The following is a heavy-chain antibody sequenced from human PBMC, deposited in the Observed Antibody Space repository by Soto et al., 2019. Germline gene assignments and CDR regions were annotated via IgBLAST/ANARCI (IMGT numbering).Heavy chain of an antibody. CDR3: AKDRSSTSRYAFDY. J-gene: IGHJ4*02. CDR1: GFTFRNYA. V-gene: IGHV3-23*01. CDR2: ISGSGGTT. Sequence: PGGSLRLSCAASGFTFRNYAMSWARQAPGKGLEWVSAISGSGGTTHYADSVKGRFTISRDNSKNTLYLQMNSLRVEDTAVYYCAKDRSSTSRYAFDYWGQGSLVPVAS. D-gene: IGHD2-2*01.